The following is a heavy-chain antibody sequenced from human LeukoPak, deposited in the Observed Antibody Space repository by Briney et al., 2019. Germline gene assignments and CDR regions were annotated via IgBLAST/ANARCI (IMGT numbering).Heavy chain of an antibody. Sequence: SQTLSLTCAISGDSVSSSSIAWNWIRLSPSRGLEWLGRTYYKSKWYNDYAVSVKSRININPDTSKNQFSLQLNSVTPEDTAVYYCARYNWNDGARYFDYWGQGIQVTVSS. CDR1: GDSVSSSSIA. CDR3: ARYNWNDGARYFDY. CDR2: TYYKSKWYN. V-gene: IGHV6-1*01. D-gene: IGHD1-20*01. J-gene: IGHJ4*02.